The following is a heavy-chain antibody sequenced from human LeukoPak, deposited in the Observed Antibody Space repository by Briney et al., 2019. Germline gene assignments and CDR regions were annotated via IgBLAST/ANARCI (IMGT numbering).Heavy chain of an antibody. Sequence: GESLKISCKGSGYSFTSYWIGWVRQIPGKGPEWMGIIYAADSDTRYSPSFQGQVTISADKSISTAYLQWSSLRASDTAMYYCARTGIIVAGGDYFDYWGQGTLVTVSS. CDR3: ARTGIIVAGGDYFDY. D-gene: IGHD6-19*01. J-gene: IGHJ4*02. V-gene: IGHV5-51*01. CDR1: GYSFTSYW. CDR2: IYAADSDT.